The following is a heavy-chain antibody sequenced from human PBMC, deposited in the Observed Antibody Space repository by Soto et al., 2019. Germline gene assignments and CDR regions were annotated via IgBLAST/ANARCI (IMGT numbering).Heavy chain of an antibody. CDR3: VRETQWPEPFDY. CDR2: ISTNSRST. CDR1: GFIFSSYS. D-gene: IGHD6-19*01. V-gene: IGHV3-48*02. J-gene: IGHJ4*02. Sequence: PGGSLRLSCAASGFIFSSYSMNWVRQTPGKGLEWVSYISTNSRSTYYADSVQGRFTISRDNAKNSLYLQMNSLRDEDTAVYFCVRETQWPEPFDYWGQGTVVTVSS.